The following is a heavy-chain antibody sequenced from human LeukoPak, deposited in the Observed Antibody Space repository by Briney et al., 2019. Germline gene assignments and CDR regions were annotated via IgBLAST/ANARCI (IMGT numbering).Heavy chain of an antibody. CDR1: GGSFSGYY. Sequence: PSETLSLTCAVYGGSFSGYYWSWIRQPPGKGLEWIGEINHSGSTNYNPSLKSRVTISVDTSKNQFSLKLSSVTAADTAVYYCARHFGYAGTDYWGQGTLVTVSS. CDR3: ARHFGYAGTDY. D-gene: IGHD6-13*01. J-gene: IGHJ4*02. V-gene: IGHV4-34*01. CDR2: INHSGST.